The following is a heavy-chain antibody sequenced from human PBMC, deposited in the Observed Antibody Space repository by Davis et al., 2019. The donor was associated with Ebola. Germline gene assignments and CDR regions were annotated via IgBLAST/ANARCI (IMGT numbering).Heavy chain of an antibody. Sequence: GESLKISCKGSGYSFTSDWIGWVRQMPGKGLEWMGIIYPGDSDTRYSPSFQGQVTISADKSISTAYLQWSSLKASDTAMYYCARAPPPGYCSSSSCYFDWFDPWGQGTLVTVSS. J-gene: IGHJ5*02. D-gene: IGHD2-2*03. CDR3: ARAPPPGYCSSSSCYFDWFDP. CDR2: IYPGDSDT. V-gene: IGHV5-51*01. CDR1: GYSFTSDW.